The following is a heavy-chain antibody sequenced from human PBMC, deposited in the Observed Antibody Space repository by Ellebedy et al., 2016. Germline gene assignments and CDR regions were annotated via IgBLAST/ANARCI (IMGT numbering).Heavy chain of an antibody. V-gene: IGHV3-7*04. J-gene: IGHJ4*02. D-gene: IGHD6-13*01. CDR3: AGGRSSWSRDC. CDR2: IKRDGDDE. Sequence: GESLKISCAASGFTINPYSMTWVRQAPGKGLEWVATIKRDGDDEYYVDSVKGRFTVSRDNAKNSVYLQMNSLRADDTAVYYCAGGRSSWSRDCWGQGTLVTVSS. CDR1: GFTINPYS.